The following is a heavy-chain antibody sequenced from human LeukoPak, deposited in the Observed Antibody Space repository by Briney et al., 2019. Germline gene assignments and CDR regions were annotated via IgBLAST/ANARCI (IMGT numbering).Heavy chain of an antibody. J-gene: IGHJ4*02. Sequence: GGSLRLSLAGSGFTFSSFGMHWVRPAPGEGVGGGGNIWYDGSNKYYADSVKGQFTISRDNSKNTLYLQMNSLRAEDTAVYYCAREGYYGSGSYSYYFDYWGQGTLVTVSS. CDR3: AREGYYGSGSYSYYFDY. CDR1: GFTFSSFG. CDR2: IWYDGSNK. D-gene: IGHD3-10*01. V-gene: IGHV3-33*01.